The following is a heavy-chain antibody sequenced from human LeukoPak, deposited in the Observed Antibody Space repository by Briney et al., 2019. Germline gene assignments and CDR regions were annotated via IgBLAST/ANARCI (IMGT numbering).Heavy chain of an antibody. CDR3: AAEVGATTPRNY. CDR2: IYTSGST. CDR1: GGSISSGSYY. D-gene: IGHD1-26*01. J-gene: IGHJ4*02. V-gene: IGHV4-61*02. Sequence: SETLSLTCIVSGGSISSGSYYWSWIRQPAGKGLEWIGRIYTSGSTDYNPSLKSRVTISVDTSKNQFSLKLSSVTAADTAVYYCAAEVGATTPRNYWGQGTLVTVSS.